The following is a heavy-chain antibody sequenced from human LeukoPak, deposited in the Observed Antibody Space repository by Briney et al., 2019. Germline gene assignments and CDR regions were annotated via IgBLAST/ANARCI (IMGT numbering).Heavy chain of an antibody. V-gene: IGHV1-8*03. J-gene: IGHJ6*03. CDR1: GYTFTSYD. D-gene: IGHD3-9*01. CDR3: ARGLGPRYFDWLDGPYLDYYYYYMDV. CDR2: MNTNSGNT. Sequence: GSSVTVSCKASGYTFTSYDINWVRQAPAPGLEWMGWMNTNSGNTGYAQKFQGRVTITRNTSISKAYMELGSLRSEDTAVYYCARGLGPRYFDWLDGPYLDYYYYYMDVWGKGTTVTVSS.